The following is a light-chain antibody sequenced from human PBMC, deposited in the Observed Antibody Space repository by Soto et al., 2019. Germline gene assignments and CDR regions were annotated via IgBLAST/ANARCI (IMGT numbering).Light chain of an antibody. J-gene: IGLJ1*01. CDR1: SSDIGSYNR. Sequence: QSVLTQPPSVSGSPGQSVTISCTGISSDIGSYNRVSWYQQPPGTAPKLMIYEVNNRPSGVPDRFSGSTSGNTASLTISGLQSEDEADYYCWAYAGSNSYVFGTGTKVTVL. CDR3: WAYAGSNSYV. CDR2: EVN. V-gene: IGLV2-18*02.